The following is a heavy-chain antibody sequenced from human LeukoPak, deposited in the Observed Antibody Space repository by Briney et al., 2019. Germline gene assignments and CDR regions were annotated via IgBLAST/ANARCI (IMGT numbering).Heavy chain of an antibody. CDR2: IKQDGREK. V-gene: IGHV3-7*01. D-gene: IGHD2-2*01. J-gene: IGHJ6*03. CDR3: ARAVSTYYYYYYMDV. Sequence: GGSLRLSCSAAGFTFSSLWMSRVREAPGQGLEWVANIKQDGREKFYVDYVKGRFTISRDNAKNSLYLQMNSLRAEDTAVYYCARAVSTYYYYYYMDVWGKGTTVTISS. CDR1: GFTFSSLW.